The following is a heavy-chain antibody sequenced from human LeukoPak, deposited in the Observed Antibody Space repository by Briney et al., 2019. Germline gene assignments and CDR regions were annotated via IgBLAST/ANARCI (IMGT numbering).Heavy chain of an antibody. CDR2: FYYRGST. CDR3: ARGSNVIAAADAHIYYFDY. V-gene: IGHV4-39*01. D-gene: IGHD6-13*01. CDR1: GGSITTGPNY. J-gene: IGHJ4*02. Sequence: SETLSLTCTVSGGSITTGPNYWGWIRQPPGEGLEWIGCFYYRGSTYYNPSLKSRVTVSAGSSKNQFSLKLSSVTAADTAVYYCARGSNVIAAADAHIYYFDYWGQGTLVTVSS.